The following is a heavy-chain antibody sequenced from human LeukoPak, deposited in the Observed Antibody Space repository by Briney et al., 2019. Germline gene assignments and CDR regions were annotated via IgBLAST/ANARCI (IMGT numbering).Heavy chain of an antibody. CDR1: GFTFSSYA. D-gene: IGHD6-6*01. CDR2: IRYDGSNK. CDR3: AKRSEYSSSRHAFDI. Sequence: PGGSLRLSCAASGFTFSSYAMHWVRQAPGKGLEWVAFIRYDGSNKYYADSVKGRYTISRDNSKNTLYLQMNSLRAEDTAVYYCAKRSEYSSSRHAFDIWGQGTMVTVSS. J-gene: IGHJ3*02. V-gene: IGHV3-30*02.